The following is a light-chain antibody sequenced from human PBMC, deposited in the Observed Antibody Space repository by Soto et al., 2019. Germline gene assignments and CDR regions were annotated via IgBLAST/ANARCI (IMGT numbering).Light chain of an antibody. J-gene: IGKJ4*01. CDR1: QSVSSN. V-gene: IGKV3-15*01. CDR3: QQYNNWPPLT. Sequence: EIVMTQSPATLSVSPGERATISCRASQSVSSNLAWYQQKPGHAPRLLIYCASSRATGIPARFSGSGSGKEFTLTISRLQTEDFAVYYCQQYNNWPPLTFGGGTKVEIK. CDR2: CAS.